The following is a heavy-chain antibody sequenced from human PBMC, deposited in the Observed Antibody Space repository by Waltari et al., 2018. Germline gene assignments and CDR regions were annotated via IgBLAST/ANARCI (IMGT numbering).Heavy chain of an antibody. CDR2: VSYTGSRT. CDR1: GFTFNNYA. D-gene: IGHD2-21*02. J-gene: IGHJ5*02. CDR3: AKDRSSVVTAMDWFDP. Sequence: EVQLLESGGGLVQPGGSLRLSCAASGFTFNNYAMNWVRQAPGKGVGRVSSVSYTGSRTYYADSVKGRFTISRDNSKDTLYLQMNSLRDGDTAVYYCAKDRSSVVTAMDWFDPWGQGTLVTVSS. V-gene: IGHV3-23*01.